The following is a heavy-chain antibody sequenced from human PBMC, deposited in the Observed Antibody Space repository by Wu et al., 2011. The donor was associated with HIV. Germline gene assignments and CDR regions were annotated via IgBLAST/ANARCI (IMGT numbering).Heavy chain of an antibody. J-gene: IGHJ4*02. D-gene: IGHD3-9*01. CDR1: GYTFIGYI. V-gene: IGHV1-2*02. Sequence: QVQLMQSGAEVKKPGASVKVSCKASGYTFIGYILHWVRQAPGHGLEWMGWINPHSGSANYAQNFQGRVTFTSDTSSSTVYMEVSRLRFDDTAVYYCAREDYDILTGYSCGFDYWGQGALVAVS. CDR3: AREDYDILTGYSCGFDY. CDR2: INPHSGSA.